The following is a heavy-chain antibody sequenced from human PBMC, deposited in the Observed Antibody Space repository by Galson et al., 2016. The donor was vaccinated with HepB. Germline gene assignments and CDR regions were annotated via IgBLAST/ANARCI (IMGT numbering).Heavy chain of an antibody. CDR2: VIPNMYTA. Sequence: SVKVSCKASCFSLRSYLITWVRPAPGQGLKWMGLVIPNMYTATYAQSFQGRVPIAADESRNTVYMELNLRRADDTAVYYCAKGLLGVSGAWDIWGQGTMVTVSS. J-gene: IGHJ3*02. CDR1: CFSLRSYL. D-gene: IGHD1-26*01. V-gene: IGHV1-69*13. CDR3: AKGLLGVSGAWDI.